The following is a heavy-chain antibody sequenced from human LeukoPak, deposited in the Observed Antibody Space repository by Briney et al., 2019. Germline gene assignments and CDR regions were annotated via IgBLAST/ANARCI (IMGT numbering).Heavy chain of an antibody. V-gene: IGHV4-34*01. CDR1: GGSFSGYY. D-gene: IGHD5-24*01. CDR2: INHSGST. Sequence: PSETLSLTCAVYGGSFSGYYWSWIRQPPGKGLEWIGEINHSGSTNYNPSLKSRVTISVDTSKNQFSLKLSSVTAADTAVYYCARSRGWLQSHPLDYWGQGTLVTVSS. CDR3: ARSRGWLQSHPLDY. J-gene: IGHJ4*02.